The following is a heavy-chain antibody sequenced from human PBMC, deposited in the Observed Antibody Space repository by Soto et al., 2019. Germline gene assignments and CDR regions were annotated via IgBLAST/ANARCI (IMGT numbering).Heavy chain of an antibody. CDR1: GFTFSSYG. V-gene: IGHV3-30*18. D-gene: IGHD2-21*02. CDR2: ISYDGSNK. CDR3: AKDGGNFALYYYYGMDV. J-gene: IGHJ6*04. Sequence: QVQLVESGGGVVQPGRSLRLSCAASGFTFSSYGMHWVRQAPGKGLEWVAVISYDGSNKYYADSVKGRLTISRDNSKNSRYLQMNSLRAEDTDVCYCAKDGGNFALYYYYGMDVWGKGTTVTVSS.